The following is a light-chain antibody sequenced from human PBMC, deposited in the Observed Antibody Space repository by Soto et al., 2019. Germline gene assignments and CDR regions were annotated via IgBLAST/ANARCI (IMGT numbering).Light chain of an antibody. CDR1: SSDVGRYNY. CDR3: NSFTSSDTWV. J-gene: IGLJ3*02. V-gene: IGLV2-14*03. Sequence: QSALTQPASVSGSPGQSITISCTGTSSDVGRYNYVSWYQQHPGKVPKLMIYEVNNRPSGVPDRFSGSKSDNTASLTISGLQAEDEADYYCNSFTSSDTWVFGGGTKLTVL. CDR2: EVN.